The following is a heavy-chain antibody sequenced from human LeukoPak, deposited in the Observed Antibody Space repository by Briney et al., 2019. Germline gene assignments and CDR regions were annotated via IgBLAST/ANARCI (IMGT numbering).Heavy chain of an antibody. D-gene: IGHD5-24*01. CDR2: IHGAST. V-gene: IGHV3-23*01. CDR3: AKDQAGDGYNSM. J-gene: IGHJ4*02. CDR1: GFTFSSYA. Sequence: GGSLRLSCAASGFTFSSYAMSWVRQAPGKGLEWVSTIHGASTFYSASVKGRFTISRDNSKNTLYLQMNSLRAEGTAIYYCAKDQAGDGYNSMWGQGTRVTVSS.